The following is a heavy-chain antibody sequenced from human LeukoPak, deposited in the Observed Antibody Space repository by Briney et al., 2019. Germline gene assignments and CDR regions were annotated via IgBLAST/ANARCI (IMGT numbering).Heavy chain of an antibody. J-gene: IGHJ2*01. CDR2: ISSSGSTI. CDR3: ASPGTCGGDCPPYWYFDL. CDR1: GFTFSSYE. Sequence: GGSLRLSCEASGFTFSSYEMNWVRQAPGKGLEWVSYISSSGSTIYYADSVKGRFTISRDNAKNSLYLQMNSLRAEDTAVYYCASPGTCGGDCPPYWYFDLWGRGTLVTVSS. V-gene: IGHV3-48*03. D-gene: IGHD2-21*02.